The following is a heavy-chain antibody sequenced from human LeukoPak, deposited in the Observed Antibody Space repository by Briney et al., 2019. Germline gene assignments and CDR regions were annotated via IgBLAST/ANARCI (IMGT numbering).Heavy chain of an antibody. CDR2: IKSKTDGGTT. CDR1: GFTFTNAW. J-gene: IGHJ4*02. Sequence: PGGSLRLSCAASGFTFTNAWMSWVRQAPGRGLEWVGRIKSKTDGGTTDYAAPVKGRFTISRHDSKNTLLLQMNSLKTEDTAVYYCTAAYYYDSGSLDYWGQGTLVTVSS. CDR3: TAAYYYDSGSLDY. D-gene: IGHD3-10*01. V-gene: IGHV3-15*01.